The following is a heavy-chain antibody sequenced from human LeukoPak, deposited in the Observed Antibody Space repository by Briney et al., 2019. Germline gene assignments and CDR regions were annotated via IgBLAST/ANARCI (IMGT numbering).Heavy chain of an antibody. CDR2: ILSNDEK. CDR3: ARIDYGGKGCVDY. Sequence: SGPGLVKPTETLTLTCTVSGFSLSNARMGVSWIRQPPGKALEWLAHILSNDEKSYSTSLKSRLTISKDTSKSQVVLTMTNMDPVDTATYYCARIDYGGKGCVDYWGQGTLVTVSS. V-gene: IGHV2-26*01. J-gene: IGHJ4*02. D-gene: IGHD4-23*01. CDR1: GFSLSNARMG.